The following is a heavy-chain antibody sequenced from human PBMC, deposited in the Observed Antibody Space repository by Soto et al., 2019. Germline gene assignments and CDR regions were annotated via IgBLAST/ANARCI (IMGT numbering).Heavy chain of an antibody. Sequence: SETLSLTCTVSGGSISSYYWSWIRQPPGKGLEWIGYIYYSGSTNYNPSLKSRVTISVDTSKNQFSLKLSSVTAADTAVYYCARVPYDYVWGSYRYTIPNWFDPWGQGTPVTVSS. D-gene: IGHD3-16*02. V-gene: IGHV4-59*01. CDR3: ARVPYDYVWGSYRYTIPNWFDP. CDR2: IYYSGST. CDR1: GGSISSYY. J-gene: IGHJ5*02.